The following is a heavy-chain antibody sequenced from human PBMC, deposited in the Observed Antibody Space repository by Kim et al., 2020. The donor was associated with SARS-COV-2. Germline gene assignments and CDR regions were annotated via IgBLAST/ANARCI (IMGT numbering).Heavy chain of an antibody. J-gene: IGHJ4*02. CDR3: ARVESGYGFDY. CDR2: INTNTANP. V-gene: IGHV7-4-1*02. CDR1: GYTFTSYA. Sequence: ASVKVSCKASGYTFTSYAMNWVRQAPGQGLEWMGWINTNTANPTYAQGFTGRFVFSLDTSVSTECLQISSLKAEDTAVYYCARVESGYGFDYWGQGTLVTVSS. D-gene: IGHD5-18*01.